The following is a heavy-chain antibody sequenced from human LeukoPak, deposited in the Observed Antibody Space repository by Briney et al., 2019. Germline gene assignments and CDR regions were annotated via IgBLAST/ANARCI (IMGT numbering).Heavy chain of an antibody. CDR2: IYGGGNI. V-gene: IGHV3-53*01. J-gene: IGHJ6*02. Sequence: GGSLRLSCAASGFTVSSNYMDWVRQAPGKGLEWVSVIYGGGNIYYADSVKGRFTISRDNSKNTLYLQMNSLRAEDTAVYYCAREAAVAGIREYGMDVWGQGTTVTVSS. CDR1: GFTVSSNY. D-gene: IGHD6-13*01. CDR3: AREAAVAGIREYGMDV.